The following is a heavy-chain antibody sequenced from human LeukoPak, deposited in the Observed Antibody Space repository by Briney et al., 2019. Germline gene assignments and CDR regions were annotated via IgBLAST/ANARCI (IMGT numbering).Heavy chain of an antibody. D-gene: IGHD2-15*01. CDR3: AQERDRRGYFDY. V-gene: IGHV3-30*02. CDR2: IRSDGNEK. J-gene: IGHJ4*02. CDR1: GFTFSTYG. Sequence: PGGSLRLSCAASGFTFSTYGMHWVRQAPGKGLEWVTFIRSDGNEKYYADSVKGRFTISRDNSKSTLYLQMNSLRAEDTAVYYCAQERDRRGYFDYWGRGTLVTVSS.